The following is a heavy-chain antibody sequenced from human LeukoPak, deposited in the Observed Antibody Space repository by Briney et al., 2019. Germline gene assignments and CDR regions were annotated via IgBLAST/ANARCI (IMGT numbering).Heavy chain of an antibody. V-gene: IGHV3-33*01. D-gene: IGHD6-19*01. J-gene: IGHJ4*02. CDR1: GFNFSSYG. CDR2: IWYDGSNK. CDR3: ARDHSSGWYSDYFDY. Sequence: GGSLRLSCAASGFNFSSYGMHWVRQAPGKGLEWVAVIWYDGSNKYYADSVKGRFTISRDNSKNTLYLQMNSLRAEDTAVYYCARDHSSGWYSDYFDYWGQGTLVTVSS.